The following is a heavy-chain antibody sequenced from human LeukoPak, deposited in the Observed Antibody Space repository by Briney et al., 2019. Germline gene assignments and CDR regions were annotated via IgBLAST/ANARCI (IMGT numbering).Heavy chain of an antibody. D-gene: IGHD4-17*01. CDR2: ISSSSSYI. CDR3: ARISYGHYNYYMDV. CDR1: GFTFSSYS. V-gene: IGHV3-21*01. J-gene: IGHJ6*03. Sequence: PGGSLRLSCAASGFTFSSYSMNWVRQAPGKGLEWVSSISSSSSYIYYADSVKGRFTISRDNAKNSLYLQMNSLRAEDTAVYYCARISYGHYNYYMDVWGKGTTVTVSS.